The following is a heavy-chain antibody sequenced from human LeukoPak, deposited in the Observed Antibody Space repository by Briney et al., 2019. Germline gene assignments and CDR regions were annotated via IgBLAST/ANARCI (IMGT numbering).Heavy chain of an antibody. CDR1: GYTFTSYY. V-gene: IGHV1-46*01. CDR2: INPSGGST. D-gene: IGHD3-10*01. J-gene: IGHJ6*02. Sequence: ASVKVSCKASGYTFTSYYMHWVRQAPGQGLEWMGIINPSGGSTSYAQKFQGRVTMTRDTSTSTVYMELSSLRSEDTAVYYCARDLWFGELSNYYYYGMDVWGQGTMVTVSS. CDR3: ARDLWFGELSNYYYYGMDV.